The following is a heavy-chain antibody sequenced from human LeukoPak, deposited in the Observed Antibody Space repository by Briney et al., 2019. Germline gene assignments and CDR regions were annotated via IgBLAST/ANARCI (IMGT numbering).Heavy chain of an antibody. J-gene: IGHJ4*02. Sequence: ASVKVSCKASGYTFTGYYMHWVRQAPGQGLEWMGWVNPNSGGTNYAQKFQGWVTMTRDTSISTAYMELSSLISDDTAVYYCARAIRNQLLSDYWGQGTLVTVSS. CDR1: GYTFTGYY. CDR2: VNPNSGGT. CDR3: ARAIRNQLLSDY. V-gene: IGHV1-2*04. D-gene: IGHD2-2*01.